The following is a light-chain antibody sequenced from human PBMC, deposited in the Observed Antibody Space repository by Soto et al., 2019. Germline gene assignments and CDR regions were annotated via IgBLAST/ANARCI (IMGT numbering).Light chain of an antibody. CDR1: QIVSSSS. V-gene: IGKV3-20*01. J-gene: IGKJ1*01. CDR2: GAS. CDR3: QQYVSSPRT. Sequence: EIVLTQSPGTLSLSPGDRATLSCRASQIVSSSSLAWYQQKPGQAPRLLMYGASNRATGIPDRFSGSGSGTDFTLTISGLEPEDFAVYYCQQYVSSPRTFGQGTKVEVK.